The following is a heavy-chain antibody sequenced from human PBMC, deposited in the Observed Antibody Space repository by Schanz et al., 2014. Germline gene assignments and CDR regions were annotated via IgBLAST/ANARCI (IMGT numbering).Heavy chain of an antibody. V-gene: IGHV3-30*02. D-gene: IGHD3-22*01. Sequence: QVQLVESGGGVVQPGGSLRLSCAASGFTFSNYGLHWVRQAPGKGLEWVAFIRYNGINEYYADSVKGRFTISRDNSKNTLYLQMNSLRAEDKAVYYCAKDLPSDYYIAYWGQGTLVTVSS. CDR2: IRYNGINE. CDR3: AKDLPSDYYIAY. CDR1: GFTFSNYG. J-gene: IGHJ4*02.